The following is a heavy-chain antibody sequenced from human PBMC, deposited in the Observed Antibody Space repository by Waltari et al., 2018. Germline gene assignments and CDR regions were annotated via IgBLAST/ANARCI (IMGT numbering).Heavy chain of an antibody. V-gene: IGHV3-15*01. J-gene: IGHJ4*02. CDR3: TAESYYYDSSGYI. Sequence: EVQLVESGGGLVKPGGSLRLSCAASGFTFSNAWMSWVRQAPGKGLEWVGRIKSKTDGGTTDYAAPVKGRFTISRDDSKNTLYLQMNSLKTEDTAVYYCTAESYYYDSSGYIWGQGTLVTVSS. CDR1: GFTFSNAW. CDR2: IKSKTDGGTT. D-gene: IGHD3-22*01.